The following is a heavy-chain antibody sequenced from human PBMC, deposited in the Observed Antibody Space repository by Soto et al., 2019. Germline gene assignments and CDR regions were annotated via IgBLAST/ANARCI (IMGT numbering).Heavy chain of an antibody. V-gene: IGHV1-18*01. Sequence: ASVKVSCKASGYTFTIYGIIWVRQAPGQGLEWMGWISAYNGNTNYAQKLQGRVTMTTDTSTSTAYMELRSLRSDDTAVYYCAREGYCISTSCYRGPYYYYGMDVWGQGTTVTVSS. CDR2: ISAYNGNT. D-gene: IGHD2-2*01. J-gene: IGHJ6*02. CDR3: AREGYCISTSCYRGPYYYYGMDV. CDR1: GYTFTIYG.